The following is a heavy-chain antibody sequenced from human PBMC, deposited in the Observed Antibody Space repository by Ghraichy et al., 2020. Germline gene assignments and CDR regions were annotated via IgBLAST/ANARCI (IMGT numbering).Heavy chain of an antibody. V-gene: IGHV3-11*04. Sequence: GGSLRLSCAASGFSFSDYYMSWIRQAPGKGLEWLSYINGSGRTIYYADSVKGRFTISRDNAKNSLYLQMNSLRAEDTAVYYCARGGYDFWSAHPLLYFDSWGQGTLVTVSS. D-gene: IGHD3-3*01. CDR1: GFSFSDYY. J-gene: IGHJ4*02. CDR2: INGSGRTI. CDR3: ARGGYDFWSAHPLLYFDS.